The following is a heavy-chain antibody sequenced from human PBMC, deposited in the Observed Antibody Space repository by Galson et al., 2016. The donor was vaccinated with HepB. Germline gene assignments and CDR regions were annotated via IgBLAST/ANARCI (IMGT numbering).Heavy chain of an antibody. J-gene: IGHJ6*02. CDR2: IYPDDSEA. Sequence: QSGAEVKKPGESLKISCRCSGYSFTNSWIGWVRQMPGKGLEWMGIIYPDDSEARYSPSLQGRVTFSVDKSTSTAFLQWGSLKASDTAMYYCTNLSDYGDYGYVWGQGTTVTVSS. CDR1: GYSFTNSW. D-gene: IGHD4-17*01. V-gene: IGHV5-51*03. CDR3: TNLSDYGDYGYV.